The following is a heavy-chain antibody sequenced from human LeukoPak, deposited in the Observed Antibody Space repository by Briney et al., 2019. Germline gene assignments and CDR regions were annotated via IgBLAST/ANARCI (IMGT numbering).Heavy chain of an antibody. CDR2: IIGSGVNT. CDR3: AKGFLGSCSGARCYPFDY. J-gene: IGHJ4*02. V-gene: IGHV3-23*01. D-gene: IGHD2-15*01. Sequence: GGSLRLSCAASGFTFSSYAMNWARQTPGKGLEWVSSIIGSGVNTYHADYVKGRFTISRDNSKNTVYMQMDSLRAEDTAVYYCAKGFLGSCSGARCYPFDYWGQGTPVTVSS. CDR1: GFTFSSYA.